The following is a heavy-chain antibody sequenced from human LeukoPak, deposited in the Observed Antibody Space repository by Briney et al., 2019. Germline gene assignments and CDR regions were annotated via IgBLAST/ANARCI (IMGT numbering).Heavy chain of an antibody. D-gene: IGHD3-3*01. CDR3: ARDRSTSGVVTLDY. J-gene: IGHJ4*02. CDR1: GFTFSNSC. Sequence: GGSLRLSCAASGFTFSNSCMTWVRQAPGKGLEWVANIRQDGSEETYVDSVRGRFTISRDNAKNSLYLQMNTLRAEDTAMYYCARDRSTSGVVTLDYWGQGALVTVSS. V-gene: IGHV3-7*01. CDR2: IRQDGSEE.